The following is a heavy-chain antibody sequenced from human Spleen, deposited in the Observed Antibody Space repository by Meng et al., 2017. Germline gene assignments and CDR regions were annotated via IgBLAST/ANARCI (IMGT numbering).Heavy chain of an antibody. J-gene: IGHJ4*02. Sequence: QGHVVQVVGEVKKPGASAKAACKLSVYTYTDAYIHWVLQAPGQGLDWMGRINPKSGDTHYAQKFQARVTMTRDTSISTAYMELSGLRSDDTAMYYCARDEDISAAGKLFGDYWGQGTLVTVSS. V-gene: IGHV1-2*06. D-gene: IGHD6-25*01. CDR2: INPKSGDT. CDR3: ARDEDISAAGKLFGDY. CDR1: VYTYTDAY.